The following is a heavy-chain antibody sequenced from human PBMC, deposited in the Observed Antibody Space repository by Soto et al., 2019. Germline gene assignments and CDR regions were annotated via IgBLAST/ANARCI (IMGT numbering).Heavy chain of an antibody. J-gene: IGHJ6*02. CDR1: GYSFTSYW. CDR2: IYPGDSDT. V-gene: IGHV5-51*01. CDR3: ARHTYGSGSYYYYYYYGMDV. D-gene: IGHD3-10*01. Sequence: PGESLKISCKGSGYSFTSYWIGWVRQIPGKGLEWMGIIYPGDSDTRYSPSFQGQVTISADKSISTAYLQWSSLKASDTAMYYCARHTYGSGSYYYYYYYGMDVWGQGTTVTVS.